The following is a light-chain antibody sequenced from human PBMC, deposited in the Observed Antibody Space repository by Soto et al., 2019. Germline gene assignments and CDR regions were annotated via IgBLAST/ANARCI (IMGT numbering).Light chain of an antibody. V-gene: IGLV2-14*01. CDR3: SSYARSSALVV. CDR1: SSDIGYYDY. Sequence: QSALTQPASVSGSPGQWITISCTGTSSDIGYYDYVSWYRQDPGKAPKLIIYEVHNRPSGVSNRFSGSKSGNTASLTITGLRAEDEADYYCSSYARSSALVVFGGGTKLTVL. J-gene: IGLJ3*02. CDR2: EVH.